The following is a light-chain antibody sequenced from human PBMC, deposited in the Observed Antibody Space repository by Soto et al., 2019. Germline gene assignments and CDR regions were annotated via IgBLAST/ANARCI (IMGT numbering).Light chain of an antibody. J-gene: IGKJ2*01. CDR1: QSVSSSY. Sequence: EIVLTQSPGTLSLSPGERATLSCRASQSVSSSYLAWYQQKPGQAPRLLIYGASSRATGIPDRFSGSGSGPAFTLTISRLEPEDFAVYYWQQYGSSPYTFGQGTKLEIK. V-gene: IGKV3-20*01. CDR3: QQYGSSPYT. CDR2: GAS.